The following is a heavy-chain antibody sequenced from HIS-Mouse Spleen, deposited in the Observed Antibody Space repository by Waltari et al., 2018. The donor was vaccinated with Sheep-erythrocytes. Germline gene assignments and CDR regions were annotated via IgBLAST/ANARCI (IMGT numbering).Heavy chain of an antibody. CDR2: IKQDGSEK. Sequence: EVQLVASGGGLVQPGGSLRVPCAVSGFHLSSSWMSRVRQALGKGLEWVANIKQDGSEKYYVDSVKGRFTISRDNAKNSLYLQMNSLRAEDTAVYYCARGRKFDYWGQGTLVTVSS. V-gene: IGHV3-7*01. CDR3: ARGRKFDY. CDR1: GFHLSSSW. J-gene: IGHJ4*02.